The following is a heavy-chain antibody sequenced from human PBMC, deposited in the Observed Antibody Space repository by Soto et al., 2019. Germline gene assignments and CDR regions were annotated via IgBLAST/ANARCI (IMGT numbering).Heavy chain of an antibody. V-gene: IGHV3-23*01. CDR3: AKPNLPIVVVPAAVSHYYYGMDV. CDR2: ISGSGGST. CDR1: GFTFSSYA. Sequence: GGSLRLSCAASGFTFSSYAMSWVRQAPGKGLEWVSAISGSGGSTYYADSVKGRFTISRDNSKNTLYLQMNSLRAEDTAVYYCAKPNLPIVVVPAAVSHYYYGMDVWGQGTTVTVSS. J-gene: IGHJ6*02. D-gene: IGHD2-2*01.